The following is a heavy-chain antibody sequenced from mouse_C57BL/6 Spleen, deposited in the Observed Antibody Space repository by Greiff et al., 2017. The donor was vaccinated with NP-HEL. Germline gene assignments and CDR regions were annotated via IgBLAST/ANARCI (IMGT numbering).Heavy chain of an antibody. V-gene: IGHV5-17*01. CDR3: ARLYDYDVGYAMDY. Sequence: EVQLVESGGGLVKPGGSLKLSCAASGFTFSDYGMHWVRQAPEKGLEWVAYISSGSSTIYYADKVKGRFTISRDNAKNTLFLQMTSLRSEDTAMYYCARLYDYDVGYAMDYWGQGTSVTVSS. J-gene: IGHJ4*01. CDR1: GFTFSDYG. D-gene: IGHD2-4*01. CDR2: ISSGSSTI.